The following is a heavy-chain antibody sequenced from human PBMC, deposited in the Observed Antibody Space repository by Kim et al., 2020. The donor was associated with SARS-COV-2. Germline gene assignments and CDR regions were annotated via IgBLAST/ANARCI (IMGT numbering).Heavy chain of an antibody. CDR3: ARVGGDLSTFQCYFDY. D-gene: IGHD3-16*02. J-gene: IGHJ4*02. Sequence: DSVRGRFSISRDNSKNSLYLQMNNLTTEDTALYYCARVGGDLSTFQCYFDYWGQGTLVTVSS. V-gene: IGHV3-43*01.